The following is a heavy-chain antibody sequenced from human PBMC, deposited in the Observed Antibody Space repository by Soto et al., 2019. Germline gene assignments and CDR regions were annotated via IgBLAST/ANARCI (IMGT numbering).Heavy chain of an antibody. V-gene: IGHV1-3*01. J-gene: IGHJ4*02. CDR2: INAGNGNT. D-gene: IGHD3-10*01. CDR3: ARDISGDGSGSYYALGFDY. Sequence: QVQLVQSGAEVKKPGASVKVSCKASGYTFTSYAMHWVRQAPGQRLEWMGWINAGNGNTKSSQKFQGRVTITRDTSASTAYMERSSLRSEDTAVYYCARDISGDGSGSYYALGFDYWGQGTLVTVSS. CDR1: GYTFTSYA.